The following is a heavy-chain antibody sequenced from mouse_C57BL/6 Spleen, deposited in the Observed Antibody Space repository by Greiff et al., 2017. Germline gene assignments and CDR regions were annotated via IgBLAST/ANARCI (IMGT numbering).Heavy chain of an antibody. CDR1: GYTFTSYW. J-gene: IGHJ2*01. Sequence: QVQLQQPGAELVKPGASVKLSCKASGYTFTSYWMHWVKQRPGQGLEWIGMIHPNSGSTNYNEKFKSKATLTVDKSSSTAYMQLSSLTSEDSAVYYCARWGGSSYFDYWGQGTTLTVSS. V-gene: IGHV1-64*01. D-gene: IGHD1-1*01. CDR2: IHPNSGST. CDR3: ARWGGSSYFDY.